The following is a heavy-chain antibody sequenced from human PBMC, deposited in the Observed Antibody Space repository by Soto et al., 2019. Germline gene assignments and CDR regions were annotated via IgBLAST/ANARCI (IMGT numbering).Heavy chain of an antibody. CDR2: IWYDGSNK. Sequence: GGSLRLSCAASGFTFSSYGMHWVRQAPGKGLEWVAVIWYDGSNKYYADSVKGRFTISRDNSKNTLYLQMSSLRAEDTAVYYCARDQLGVVVPAATLNFDYWGQGTLVTVSS. V-gene: IGHV3-33*01. D-gene: IGHD2-2*01. J-gene: IGHJ4*02. CDR1: GFTFSSYG. CDR3: ARDQLGVVVPAATLNFDY.